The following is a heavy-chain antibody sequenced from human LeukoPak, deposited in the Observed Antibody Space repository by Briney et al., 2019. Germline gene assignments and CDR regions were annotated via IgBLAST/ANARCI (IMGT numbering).Heavy chain of an antibody. Sequence: SETLSLTCTVSGGSISSSSYYWGWIRQPPGKGLEWIGSIYYSGSTHYNPSLKSRVTISVDTSKNQFSLKLSSVTAADTAVYYCARVGYSYGYYFDYWGQGTLVTVSS. CDR3: ARVGYSYGYYFDY. CDR1: GGSISSSSYY. D-gene: IGHD5-18*01. J-gene: IGHJ4*02. V-gene: IGHV4-39*01. CDR2: IYYSGST.